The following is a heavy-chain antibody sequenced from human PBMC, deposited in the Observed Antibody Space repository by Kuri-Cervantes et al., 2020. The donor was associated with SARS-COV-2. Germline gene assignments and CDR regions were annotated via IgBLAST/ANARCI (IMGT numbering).Heavy chain of an antibody. Sequence: GSLSHSCAASGSTLSSYSMTWIRQAPGKGLEWVSSISSSSSYIYYADSVKGRFTISRDNAKNSLYLQMNSLRDEDTAVYYCARDGRTAVAGTKYYYGMDVWGQVTTVTVSS. V-gene: IGHV3-21*01. J-gene: IGHJ6*02. CDR1: GSTLSSYS. D-gene: IGHD6-19*01. CDR2: ISSSSSYI. CDR3: ARDGRTAVAGTKYYYGMDV.